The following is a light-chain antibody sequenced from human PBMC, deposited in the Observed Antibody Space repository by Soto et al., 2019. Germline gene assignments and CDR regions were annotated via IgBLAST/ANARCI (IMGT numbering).Light chain of an antibody. CDR2: DVG. J-gene: IGLJ2*01. CDR1: SSDIGGYNY. Sequence: QSVLTQPASVSGSPGQSITISCTGTSSDIGGYNYVSWYQQHPGKAPKLMIYDVGNRPSGVSNRFSGSKSGNTASLTISGLQAEDEAEYYCCSYTSSSTLVVFAGGTQLTVL. CDR3: CSYTSSSTLVV. V-gene: IGLV2-14*03.